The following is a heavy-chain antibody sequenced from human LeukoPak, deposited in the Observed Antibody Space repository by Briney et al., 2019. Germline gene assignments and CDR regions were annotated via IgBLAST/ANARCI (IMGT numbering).Heavy chain of an antibody. CDR2: IYSGGST. Sequence: GGSLRLSCAASGFTVSSNYMSWVRQALGKGLEWVSVIYSGGSTYYADSVKGRFTISRDNSKNTLYLQMSSLRAEDTAVYYCARDVTSGWYRFDPWGQGTLVTVSS. CDR1: GFTVSSNY. V-gene: IGHV3-66*02. D-gene: IGHD6-19*01. CDR3: ARDVTSGWYRFDP. J-gene: IGHJ5*02.